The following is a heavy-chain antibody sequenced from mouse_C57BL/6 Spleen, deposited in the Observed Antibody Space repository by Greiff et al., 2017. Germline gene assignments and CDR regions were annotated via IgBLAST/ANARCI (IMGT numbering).Heavy chain of an antibody. CDR1: GYSFTSYY. CDR3: ASGLDYYGSSYVYFDY. D-gene: IGHD1-1*01. Sequence: QVQLQQSGPELVKPGASVKISCKASGYSFTSYYIHWVKQRPGQGLEWIGWIYPGSGNTKYNEKFKGKATLTADTSSSPAYMQLSSLTSEDSAVYDCASGLDYYGSSYVYFDYWGQGTTLTVSS. J-gene: IGHJ2*01. CDR2: IYPGSGNT. V-gene: IGHV1-66*01.